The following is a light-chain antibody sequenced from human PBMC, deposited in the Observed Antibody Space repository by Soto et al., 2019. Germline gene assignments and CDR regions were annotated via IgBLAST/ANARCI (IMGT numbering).Light chain of an antibody. V-gene: IGKV3-20*01. J-gene: IGKJ4*01. CDR1: QSVSKNY. CDR3: QQYASSPLT. Sequence: EIVLTQSPGTLSLSPGERGTLSCRASQSVSKNYLAWYQQKPGQAPRLLIYGASRRATGIPDRFSGSGSGTDFTLTISRLEPEDFAVYSCQQYASSPLTFGGGTKVEIK. CDR2: GAS.